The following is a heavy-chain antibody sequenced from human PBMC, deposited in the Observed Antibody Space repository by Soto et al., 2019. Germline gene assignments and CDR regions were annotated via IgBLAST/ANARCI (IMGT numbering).Heavy chain of an antibody. D-gene: IGHD4-17*01. CDR3: ARDSKDGYYYYGMDV. J-gene: IGHJ6*02. CDR1: GGSISSGGYY. V-gene: IGHV4-31*03. CDR2: IYYSGST. Sequence: PSETLSLTCTVSGGSISSGGYYWSWIRQHPGKGLEWIGYIYYSGSTYYNPSLKSRVTISVDTSKNQFSLKLSSVTAADTAVYYCARDSKDGYYYYGMDVWGQGTTVTVSS.